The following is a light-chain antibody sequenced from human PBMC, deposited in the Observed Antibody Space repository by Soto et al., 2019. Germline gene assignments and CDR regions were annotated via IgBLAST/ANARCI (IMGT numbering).Light chain of an antibody. J-gene: IGLJ1*01. Sequence: QSVLTQPLSVSASPGQRVTISCSGGSSNIGSNTVAWYQHLPGTAPRRLIFTAGQRPSGVPDRFSGSKSGTSASLAISGLQSEEEGDYYCSAWDNGLNGYVFGPGTKRTVL. V-gene: IGLV1-44*01. CDR3: SAWDNGLNGYV. CDR2: TAG. CDR1: SSNIGSNT.